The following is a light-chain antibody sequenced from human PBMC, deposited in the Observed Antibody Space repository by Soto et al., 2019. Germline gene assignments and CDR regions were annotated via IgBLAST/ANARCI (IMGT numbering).Light chain of an antibody. V-gene: IGKV1-39*01. CDR2: AAS. Sequence: DIQMTQSPSSLSASVGDRVTITCRASQTIYNYLNWYQQKPGKAPKLLIYAASRLQGGVPSRFSGSGSGADFTLTISSLQPEDFATYYCQQSYSVPWTFGQGTTVEIK. J-gene: IGKJ1*01. CDR3: QQSYSVPWT. CDR1: QTIYNY.